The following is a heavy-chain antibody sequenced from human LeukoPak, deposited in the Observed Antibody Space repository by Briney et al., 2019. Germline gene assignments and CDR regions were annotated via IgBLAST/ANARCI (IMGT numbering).Heavy chain of an antibody. Sequence: GGSLRLSCTASGFTFDDYAMHWVRQAPGKGLEWLSVIYSDGSTHYADSVKDRFIISRDNSKNTLYLQMNTLRAEDTAVYYCARVTPPTDWGQGTLVTVSS. CDR2: IYSDGST. D-gene: IGHD1-14*01. V-gene: IGHV3-66*01. CDR3: ARVTPPTD. CDR1: GFTFDDYA. J-gene: IGHJ4*02.